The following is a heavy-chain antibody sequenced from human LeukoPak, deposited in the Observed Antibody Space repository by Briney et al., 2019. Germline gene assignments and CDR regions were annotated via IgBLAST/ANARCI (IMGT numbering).Heavy chain of an antibody. CDR3: AREPQHYYDSSGYHDY. CDR1: GYTFTSYD. V-gene: IGHV1-8*01. Sequence: ASVKVSCKASGYTFTSYDINWVRRATGQGLEWMGWVNPNSGNTGYAQKFQGRVTMTRDTSINTAYMEVSSLRSEDTAVYYCAREPQHYYDSSGYHDYWGQGTLVTVSS. CDR2: VNPNSGNT. J-gene: IGHJ4*02. D-gene: IGHD3-22*01.